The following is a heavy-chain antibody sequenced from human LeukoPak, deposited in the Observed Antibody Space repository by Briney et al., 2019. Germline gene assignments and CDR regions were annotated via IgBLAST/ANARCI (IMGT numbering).Heavy chain of an antibody. J-gene: IGHJ4*02. CDR2: IYHSGST. Sequence: TLSLTCAVSGGSISSGGYSWSWIRQPPGKGLEWIGYIYHSGSTYYNPSLKSRVTISVDRSKNQFSLKLSSVTAADTAVYYCASRGYSYGFGYWGQGTLVTVSS. CDR3: ASRGYSYGFGY. V-gene: IGHV4-30-2*01. CDR1: GGSISSGGYS. D-gene: IGHD5-18*01.